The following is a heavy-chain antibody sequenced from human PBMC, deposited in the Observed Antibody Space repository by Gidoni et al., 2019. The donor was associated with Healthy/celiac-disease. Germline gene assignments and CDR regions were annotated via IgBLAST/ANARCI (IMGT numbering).Heavy chain of an antibody. V-gene: IGHV4-59*01. CDR2: IYYSGST. CDR3: ARAVGSGYIYYFDY. CDR1: GGSISSYY. D-gene: IGHD3-22*01. Sequence: QVQLQESGPGLVKPSETLFLTCTVSGGSISSYYWSWIRQPPGKGLEWIGYIYYSGSTNYNPSLKSRVTISVDTSKNQFSLKLSSVTAADTAVYYCARAVGSGYIYYFDYWGQGTLVTVSS. J-gene: IGHJ4*02.